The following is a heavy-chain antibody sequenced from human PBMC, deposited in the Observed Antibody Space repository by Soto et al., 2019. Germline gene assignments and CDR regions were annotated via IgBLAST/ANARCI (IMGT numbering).Heavy chain of an antibody. CDR3: AREVGYYGSGYYYMDV. CDR2: IKQDGSEK. D-gene: IGHD3-10*01. V-gene: IGHV3-7*01. CDR1: GFTFSSYW. J-gene: IGHJ6*03. Sequence: GGSLRLSCAASGFTFSSYWMSWVRQAPGKGLEWVANIKQDGSEKYYVDSVKGRFTISRDNAKNSLYLQMNSLRAEDTAVYYCAREVGYYGSGYYYMDVWGKGTTVTVSS.